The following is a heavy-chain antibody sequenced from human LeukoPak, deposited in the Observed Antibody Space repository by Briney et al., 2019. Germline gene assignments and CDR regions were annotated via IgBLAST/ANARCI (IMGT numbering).Heavy chain of an antibody. CDR1: GFTFTNYA. Sequence: PGRSLRLSCAASGFTFTNYALHWVRQAPGKGLEWVAVISYDGTNKYYADSVKGRFTISRDNSKNMLSLQMNSLRAEDTALYYCARGFVLGAAKNYFDYWGQGALVTVSS. CDR2: ISYDGTNK. D-gene: IGHD2-21*02. CDR3: ARGFVLGAAKNYFDY. V-gene: IGHV3-30-3*01. J-gene: IGHJ4*02.